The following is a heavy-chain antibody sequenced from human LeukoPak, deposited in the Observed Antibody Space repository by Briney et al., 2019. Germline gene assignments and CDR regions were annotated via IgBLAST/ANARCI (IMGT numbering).Heavy chain of an antibody. J-gene: IGHJ5*02. CDR3: ARGLQWLVGGWFDP. V-gene: IGHV4-59*01. Sequence: PSETLSLTCTVSGGSISSYYWSWIRQPPGKGLEGIGYIYYSGSTNYNPSLKSRVTISVDTSKNQFSLKLSSVTAADTAVYYCARGLQWLVGGWFDPWGQGTLVTVSS. CDR1: GGSISSYY. D-gene: IGHD6-19*01. CDR2: IYYSGST.